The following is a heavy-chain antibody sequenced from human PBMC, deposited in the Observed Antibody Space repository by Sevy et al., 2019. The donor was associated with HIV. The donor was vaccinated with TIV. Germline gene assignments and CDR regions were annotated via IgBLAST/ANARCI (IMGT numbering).Heavy chain of an antibody. J-gene: IGHJ6*02. CDR3: AKVDVVVPVADYGLDV. D-gene: IGHD2-2*01. V-gene: IGHV3-9*01. CDR2: ISWNSGAI. Sequence: GGSLRLSCAASGFTFSDYAMHWVRQVPGKGLEWVSGISWNSGAIGYADSVKGRFTISRDNSMNTLYLQMNSLRAEDTAVYYCAKVDVVVPVADYGLDVWGQGTTVTVSS. CDR1: GFTFSDYA.